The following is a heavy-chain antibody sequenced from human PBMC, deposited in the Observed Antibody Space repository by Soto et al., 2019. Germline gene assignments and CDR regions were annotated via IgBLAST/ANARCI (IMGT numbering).Heavy chain of an antibody. CDR2: VDPNGGGS. Sequence: ASVKVSCKTSGYSFTDYKLDWVRQAPGQGLEWMGWVDPNGGGSNSAQKFQGSVTMNWDTSITTAYLDLTRLTTNDTATYFCATWVDYGDF. D-gene: IGHD4-17*01. J-gene: IGHJ2*01. CDR3: ATWVDYGDF. V-gene: IGHV1-2*04. CDR1: GYSFTDYK.